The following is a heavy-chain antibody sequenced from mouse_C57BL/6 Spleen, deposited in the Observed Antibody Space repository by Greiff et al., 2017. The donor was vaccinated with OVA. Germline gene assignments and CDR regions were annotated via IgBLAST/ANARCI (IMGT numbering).Heavy chain of an antibody. Sequence: EVKVVASGGGLVPPGGSLSLSCAASGFTFTDYYMSWVRQPPGKALEWLGFIRNKANGYTTEYSASVKGRFTISRDKSHSILYLQLNALRADDSATYYCARSYAMDYWGQGTSVTVSS. V-gene: IGHV7-3*01. CDR2: IRNKANGYTT. J-gene: IGHJ4*01. CDR1: GFTFTDYY. CDR3: ARSYAMDY.